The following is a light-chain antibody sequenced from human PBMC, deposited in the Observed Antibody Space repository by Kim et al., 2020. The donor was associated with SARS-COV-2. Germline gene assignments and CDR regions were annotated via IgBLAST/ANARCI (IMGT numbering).Light chain of an antibody. CDR3: QQSYSTPVT. J-gene: IGKJ4*01. CDR2: AAS. CDR1: QSIDSY. V-gene: IGKV1-39*01. Sequence: SPTVGDRVTITCRTSQSIDSYLNWYQQKPGKAPKLLIYAASSLHSGVPSRFSGSGFGTEFTLTISSLQPEDFATYYCQQSYSTPVTFGGGTEVEI.